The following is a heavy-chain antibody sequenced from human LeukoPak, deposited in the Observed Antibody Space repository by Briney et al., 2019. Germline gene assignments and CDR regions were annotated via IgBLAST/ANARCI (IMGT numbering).Heavy chain of an antibody. CDR1: GYTFTGYH. J-gene: IGHJ4*02. Sequence: ASVKVSCKASGYTFTGYHMHWVRQAPGQGLEWMAWINPNSGATDYAQKFQGRVTMTRDTSTSTAYMELSRLRSDDTAVYYCARLNGNHFDYWGQGTLVTVSS. CDR3: ARLNGNHFDY. D-gene: IGHD1-14*01. CDR2: INPNSGAT. V-gene: IGHV1-2*02.